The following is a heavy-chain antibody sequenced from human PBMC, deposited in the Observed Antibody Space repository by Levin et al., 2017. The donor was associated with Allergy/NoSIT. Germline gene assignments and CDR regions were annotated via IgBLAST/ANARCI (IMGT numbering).Heavy chain of an antibody. V-gene: IGHV4-39*07. J-gene: IGHJ4*01. CDR1: GASITYNHYY. Sequence: SETLSLTCTVSGASITYNHYYWGWIRQSPGKGLEWIGSIHYSGSTYDNPSLKSRITQLVDTSKSQFSLNLSSVTAADTAVYYCARVFSGYYLWYFDYWGHGTRVTVSS. D-gene: IGHD3-3*01. CDR2: IHYSGST. CDR3: ARVFSGYYLWYFDY.